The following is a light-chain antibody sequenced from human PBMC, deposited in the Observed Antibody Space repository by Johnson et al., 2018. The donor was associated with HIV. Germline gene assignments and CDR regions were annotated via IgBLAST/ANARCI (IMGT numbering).Light chain of an antibody. Sequence: SVLTQPPSVSAAPGQKVTISCSGSSSNIGNNYVSWYQQLPGTAPKLLIYENNKRPSGIPDRFSGSKSGTSATLGITGLQTGDEADYYCGTWDSSLRVGVFGTGTKVTVL. CDR2: ENN. V-gene: IGLV1-51*02. CDR1: SSNIGNNY. J-gene: IGLJ1*01. CDR3: GTWDSSLRVGV.